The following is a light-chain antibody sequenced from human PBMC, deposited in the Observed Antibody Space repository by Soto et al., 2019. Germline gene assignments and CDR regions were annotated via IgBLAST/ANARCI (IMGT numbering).Light chain of an antibody. Sequence: EIVLTQSPGTLSLSPGERATLSCGASQTVTSNYLAWYQQKPGQAPRLLIYGASTRATGIPDRFSGSGSGTDLTLTISRLEPEDSAVYYCQQYVSSPFTFGPGTKVDIK. V-gene: IGKV3-20*01. CDR3: QQYVSSPFT. J-gene: IGKJ3*01. CDR1: QTVTSNY. CDR2: GAS.